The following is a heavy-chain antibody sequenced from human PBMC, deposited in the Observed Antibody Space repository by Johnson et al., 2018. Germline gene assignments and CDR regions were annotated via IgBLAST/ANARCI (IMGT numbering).Heavy chain of an antibody. D-gene: IGHD1-26*01. J-gene: IGHJ6*02. Sequence: VQLVQSGGGLVQPGGSLRLSCAASGFTFSDYYMDWVRQAPGKGLEWVARTRDKARGYTTEYAASVKDRFTVSRDESKNSVYLQMNSLRTDDTAAYYCARGGGIPVGYQYGIDVWGQGTTVTVSS. CDR3: ARGGGIPVGYQYGIDV. CDR2: TRDKARGYTT. V-gene: IGHV3-72*01. CDR1: GFTFSDYY.